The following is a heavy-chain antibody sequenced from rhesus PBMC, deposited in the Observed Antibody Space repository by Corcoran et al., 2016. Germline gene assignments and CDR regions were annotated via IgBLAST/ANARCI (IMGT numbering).Heavy chain of an antibody. D-gene: IGHD3-3*01. CDR3: AKDLGRYGLDS. Sequence: EVQLVESGGGLAKPGGSLRLSCAASGFTFSSYWMNWDRPTTGEGLEWISAINSGGGSTYYADSVKGRFTISRDNSKNTLSLQMNSLRAEDTAVYYCAKDLGRYGLDSWGQGVVVTVSS. CDR1: GFTFSSYW. J-gene: IGHJ6*01. V-gene: IGHV3S42*01. CDR2: INSGGGST.